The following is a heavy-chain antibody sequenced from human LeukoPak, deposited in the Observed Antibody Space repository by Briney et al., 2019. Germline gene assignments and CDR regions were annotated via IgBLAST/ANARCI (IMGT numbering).Heavy chain of an antibody. CDR1: GFTFSTSW. V-gene: IGHV3-7*01. CDR3: ARDFLSAAGIL. D-gene: IGHD6-13*01. CDR2: IKQDGSEK. J-gene: IGHJ4*02. Sequence: PGGSLRLSCAASGFTFSTSWMSWVRQAPGKGLEWVANIKQDGSEKYYVDSVKGRFTISRDNAKNSLYLQMNSLRAEDTAVYYCARDFLSAAGILWGQGTLVTVSS.